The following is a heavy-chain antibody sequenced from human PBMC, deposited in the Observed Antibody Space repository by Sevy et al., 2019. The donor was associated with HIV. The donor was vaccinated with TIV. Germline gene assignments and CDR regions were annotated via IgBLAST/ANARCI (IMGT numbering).Heavy chain of an antibody. V-gene: IGHV6-1*01. Sequence: KQSQTLSLTCAISGDSVSTYSSAWNGNGQSTARGLEGRERTYYKSKWYNYYALSVKSRISINPDTPKNQISLQLNSVTPEDTAVYYCARESRWFFFHFDYWGQGTLVTVSS. CDR2: TYYKSKWYN. D-gene: IGHD3-10*01. CDR3: ARESRWFFFHFDY. CDR1: GDSVSTYSSA. J-gene: IGHJ4*02.